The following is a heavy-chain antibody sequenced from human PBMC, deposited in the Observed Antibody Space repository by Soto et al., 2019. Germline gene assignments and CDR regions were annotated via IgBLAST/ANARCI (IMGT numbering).Heavy chain of an antibody. CDR2: LIPIFPTP. CDR1: GGTFGNSA. J-gene: IGHJ6*02. Sequence: QVQLVQSGAEVKKPGSSVTVSCKASGGTFGNSAISWVRQAPGQGLEWMGGLIPIFPTPDCAKKFQGRVTINAKDSTSTASMELTSLRSEDTAVYYCARDKERQQLGGNYYTGIDVWGQGTTVTVSS. V-gene: IGHV1-69*12. D-gene: IGHD6-25*01. CDR3: ARDKERQQLGGNYYTGIDV.